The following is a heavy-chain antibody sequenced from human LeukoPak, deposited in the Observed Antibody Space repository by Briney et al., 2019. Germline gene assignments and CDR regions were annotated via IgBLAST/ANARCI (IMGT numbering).Heavy chain of an antibody. J-gene: IGHJ4*02. CDR1: GFTFSSYA. CDR2: ISGNGINT. D-gene: IGHD2-2*01. CDR3: ARGCSATCYSTFDY. Sequence: GGSLRLSCAASGFTFSSYAMSWVRQAPGKGLEWVSTISGNGINTYYADSVKGRFTISRDNSKNALYLQMNSLRTEDTAIYYCARGCSATCYSTFDYWGLGTLVTVSS. V-gene: IGHV3-23*01.